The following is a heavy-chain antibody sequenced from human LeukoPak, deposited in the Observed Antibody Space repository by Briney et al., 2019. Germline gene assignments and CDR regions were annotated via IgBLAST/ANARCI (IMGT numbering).Heavy chain of an antibody. D-gene: IGHD6-13*01. CDR2: IWNDGSET. V-gene: IGHV3-33*01. CDR1: GFIFSNYG. CDR3: ARDMGRAWYGPPDY. Sequence: GGSLRLSCAASGFIFSNYGMTCVPQAPGKRLEWVAVIWNDGSETFHADSVKGRFRIARDNSKNTLYLQMNSLRAEDTAVYFCARDMGRAWYGPPDYWGQGTLVTVSS. J-gene: IGHJ4*02.